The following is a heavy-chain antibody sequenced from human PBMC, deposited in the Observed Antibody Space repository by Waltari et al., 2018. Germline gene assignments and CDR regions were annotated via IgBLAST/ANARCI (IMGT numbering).Heavy chain of an antibody. V-gene: IGHV3-33*01. CDR3: ARGALAGRFFDF. Sequence: QGLLVESGGRVVQPGRSLRLSCAASGFTFNRYVMPWVRQAPGKGLEWVAVVWYDGINKYYADSVKGRFTISRENSENALYLQMNSLIVDDTATYYCARGALAGRFFDFWGQGTLVTVSS. CDR1: GFTFNRYV. CDR2: VWYDGINK. D-gene: IGHD6-19*01. J-gene: IGHJ4*02.